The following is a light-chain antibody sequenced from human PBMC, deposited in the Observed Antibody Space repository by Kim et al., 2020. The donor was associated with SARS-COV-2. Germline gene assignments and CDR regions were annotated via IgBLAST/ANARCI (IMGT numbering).Light chain of an antibody. CDR1: QSVSSH. CDR2: DAS. V-gene: IGKV3-11*01. J-gene: IGKJ4*01. CDR3: QQRSDWVT. Sequence: SLSPGETAPLSCRASQSVSSHLAWYQQKPGQAPRLLIYDASNRATGIPARFSGSGSGTDFTLTISSLDPEDFALYFCQQRSDWVTFGGGTKVDIK.